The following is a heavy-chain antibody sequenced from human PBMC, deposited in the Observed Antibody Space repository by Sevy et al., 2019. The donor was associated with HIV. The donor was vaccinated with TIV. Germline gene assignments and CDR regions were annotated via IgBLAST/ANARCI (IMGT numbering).Heavy chain of an antibody. Sequence: SETLSLTCTVSGGSISSGDYCWSWIRQPPGKGLEWIGYIYYSGSTYYNPSLKSRVTISVDTSKNQFSLKLSSVTAADTAVYYCARGSSSLGEYFQHWGQGTLVTVSS. J-gene: IGHJ1*01. CDR1: GGSISSGDYC. V-gene: IGHV4-30-4*01. D-gene: IGHD6-13*01. CDR3: ARGSSSLGEYFQH. CDR2: IYYSGST.